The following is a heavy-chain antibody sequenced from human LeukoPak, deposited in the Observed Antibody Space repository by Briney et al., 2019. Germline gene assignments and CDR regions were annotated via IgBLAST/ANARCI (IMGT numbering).Heavy chain of an antibody. J-gene: IGHJ4*02. V-gene: IGHV3-48*01. CDR2: ISSSSSTI. Sequence: AGGSLRLSCAASGFTFSSYSMNWVRQAPGKGLEWVSYISSSSSTIYYADSVKGRFTISRDNAKNSLYLQMNSLRAEDTAVYYCAKDLRAPQYLPYYDSSGLDYWGQGTLVTVSS. CDR1: GFTFSSYS. D-gene: IGHD3-22*01. CDR3: AKDLRAPQYLPYYDSSGLDY.